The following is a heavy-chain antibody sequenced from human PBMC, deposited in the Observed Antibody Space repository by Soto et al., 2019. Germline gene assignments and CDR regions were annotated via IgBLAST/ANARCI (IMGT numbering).Heavy chain of an antibody. Sequence: PGGSLRLSCSVSGFTFSNYAVHWVRQAPGKGLEHVSAISSNGGGTYYADSVKGRFTISRDNSKNTVYLQMSSLRVEDTAVYYCVKGEYYYDSSGYYPFDYWGQGTLVTVSS. CDR1: GFTFSNYA. D-gene: IGHD3-22*01. J-gene: IGHJ4*02. CDR3: VKGEYYYDSSGYYPFDY. CDR2: ISSNGGGT. V-gene: IGHV3-64D*06.